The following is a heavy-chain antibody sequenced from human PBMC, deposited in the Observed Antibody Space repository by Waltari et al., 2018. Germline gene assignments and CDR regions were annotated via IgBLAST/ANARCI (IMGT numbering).Heavy chain of an antibody. Sequence: QVQLPESGPGLVKPSEPLSLTCTVPGGPFSCHYWSWIRQPPGKGLEWIGYIYYSGSTNYNPSLKSRVTISVDTSKNQFSLKLSSVTAADTAVYYCARFPYRGGDYWGQGTLVTVSS. CDR2: IYYSGST. CDR3: ARFPYRGGDY. CDR1: GGPFSCHY. J-gene: IGHJ4*02. D-gene: IGHD1-26*01. V-gene: IGHV4-59*11.